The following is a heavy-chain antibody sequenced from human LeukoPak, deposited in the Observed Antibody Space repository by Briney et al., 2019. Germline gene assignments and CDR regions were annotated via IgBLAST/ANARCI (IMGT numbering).Heavy chain of an antibody. CDR2: IIPILGIA. V-gene: IGHV1-69*04. CDR1: GGTFSSYA. J-gene: IGHJ6*02. CDR3: ARDLPRDSSGPQSYYGMDV. Sequence: ASVKVSCKASGGTFSSYAISWVRQAPGQGLEWMGRIIPILGIANYAQKFQGRVTITADKSTSTAYMELSSLRSEDTAVYYCARDLPRDSSGPQSYYGMDVWGQGTTVTVSS. D-gene: IGHD6-19*01.